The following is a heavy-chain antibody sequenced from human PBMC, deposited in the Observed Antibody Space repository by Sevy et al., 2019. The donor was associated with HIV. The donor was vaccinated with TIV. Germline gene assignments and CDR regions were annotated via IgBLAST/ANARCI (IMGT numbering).Heavy chain of an antibody. V-gene: IGHV1-18*01. CDR3: ARRGAFDFDTSGFLSP. D-gene: IGHD3-22*01. Sequence: ASVKVSCKPSGYTFTSFGISWVRQAPGQGLEWVGWISVYNGKTNYAQKLQGRVTMTTDTSTSTAYMELKSLRSDDTAVYYCARRGAFDFDTSGFLSPWGQGTLVTVSS. CDR1: GYTFTSFG. CDR2: ISVYNGKT. J-gene: IGHJ5*02.